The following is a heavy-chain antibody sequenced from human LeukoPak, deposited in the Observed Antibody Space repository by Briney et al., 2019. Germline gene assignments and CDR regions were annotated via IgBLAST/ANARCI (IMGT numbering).Heavy chain of an antibody. CDR3: AKERGQLLSYPGDAFDI. J-gene: IGHJ3*02. V-gene: IGHV3-23*01. CDR1: GFTFSSYA. Sequence: PGRSLRLSCAASGFTFSSYAMSWVRQAPGKGLEWVSAISGSGGSTYYADSVKGRFTISRDNSKNTLYLQMNSLRAEDTAVYYCAKERGQLLSYPGDAFDIWGQGTMVTVSS. CDR2: ISGSGGST. D-gene: IGHD2-2*01.